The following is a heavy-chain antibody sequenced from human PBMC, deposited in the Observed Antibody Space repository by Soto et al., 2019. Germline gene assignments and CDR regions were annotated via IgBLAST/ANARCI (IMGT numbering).Heavy chain of an antibody. Sequence: QVQLVQSGAEVKKPGSSVKVSCKASGGTFSSYTISWVRQAPGQGLEWMGRIIPILGIANYAQKFQGRVTITADKSTSTAYMELSSLRSEDTAVYYCAREEATVEAFDIWGQGTMVTVSS. D-gene: IGHD1-26*01. CDR1: GGTFSSYT. CDR2: IIPILGIA. V-gene: IGHV1-69*08. J-gene: IGHJ3*02. CDR3: AREEATVEAFDI.